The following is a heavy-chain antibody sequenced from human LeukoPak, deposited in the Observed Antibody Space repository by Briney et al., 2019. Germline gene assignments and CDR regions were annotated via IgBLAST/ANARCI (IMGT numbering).Heavy chain of an antibody. CDR3: ARPPLRTLGGRFDY. J-gene: IGHJ4*02. V-gene: IGHV3-66*04. D-gene: IGHD3-16*01. Sequence: PGGSLRLSCAASGFTVSTNYMSWVRRAPGKGLEWVSVTYSGGSTYYADSVKGRFTISRDNSKNTLYLQMNSLGAEDTAVYYCARPPLRTLGGRFDYWGQGTLVTVSS. CDR2: TYSGGST. CDR1: GFTVSTNY.